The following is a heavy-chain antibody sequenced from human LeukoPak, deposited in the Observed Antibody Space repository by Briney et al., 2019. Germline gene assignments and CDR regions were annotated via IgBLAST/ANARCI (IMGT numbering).Heavy chain of an antibody. V-gene: IGHV1-2*04. Sequence: ASVKVSCKASGYTFTGYYMHWVRQAPGQGLEWMGWINPNSGGTNYAQKFQGWVTMTRDTSISTAYMELSRLRSDDTAVYYCARGTPRNQLLLYHFDYWSQGTLVTVSS. CDR2: INPNSGGT. CDR1: GYTFTGYY. CDR3: ARGTPRNQLLLYHFDY. D-gene: IGHD2-2*02. J-gene: IGHJ4*02.